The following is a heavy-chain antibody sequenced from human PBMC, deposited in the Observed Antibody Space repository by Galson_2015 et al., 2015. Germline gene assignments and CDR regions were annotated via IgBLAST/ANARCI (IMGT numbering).Heavy chain of an antibody. CDR2: ISGSGSTI. Sequence: SLRLSCAASGFNFRSYEMNWVRQAPGKGLEWISYISGSGSTIYYADSVKGRFTISRDNAKNSLYLQMNSLRAEDTALYYCASNLNYDCSGGSCYSYWGQGTLVTVSS. J-gene: IGHJ4*02. V-gene: IGHV3-48*03. D-gene: IGHD2-15*01. CDR3: ASNLNYDCSGGSCYSY. CDR1: GFNFRSYE.